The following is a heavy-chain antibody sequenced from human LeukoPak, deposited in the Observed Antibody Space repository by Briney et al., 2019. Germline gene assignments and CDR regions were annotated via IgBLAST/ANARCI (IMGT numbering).Heavy chain of an antibody. D-gene: IGHD1-7*01. Sequence: ASVKVSCKASGYTFTGYYMHWVRQAPGQGLEWMGWINPNSGGTNYAQKFQGRVTMTTDTSTATAYMELRSLRFDDTAMYYCATANNWNYALGYWGQGTLVTVSS. CDR2: INPNSGGT. CDR1: GYTFTGYY. V-gene: IGHV1-2*02. CDR3: ATANNWNYALGY. J-gene: IGHJ4*02.